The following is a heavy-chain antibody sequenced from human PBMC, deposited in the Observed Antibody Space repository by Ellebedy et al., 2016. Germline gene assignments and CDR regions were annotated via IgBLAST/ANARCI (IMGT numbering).Heavy chain of an antibody. V-gene: IGHV4-59*01. CDR1: GDSISANY. CDR2: IFYSGNT. J-gene: IGHJ3*02. CDR3: ARMTEGFGSGRSPDAAFDI. D-gene: IGHD3-10*01. Sequence: SETLSLXXTVSGDSISANYWGWIRQPAGKGLEWIGFIFYSGNTNSNPSLKSRVTISVDTSKKQLSLSLRSVTAADTAVYYCARMTEGFGSGRSPDAAFDIWGQGTMVTASS.